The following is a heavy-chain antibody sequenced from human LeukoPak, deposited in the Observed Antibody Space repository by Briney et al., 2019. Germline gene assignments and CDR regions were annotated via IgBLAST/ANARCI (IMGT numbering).Heavy chain of an antibody. CDR3: AKASDYDILTGYVDY. V-gene: IGHV3-23*01. CDR2: ISGSGGST. J-gene: IGHJ4*02. D-gene: IGHD3-9*01. CDR1: GFTFSSYA. Sequence: GGSLRLSCAASGFTFSSYAMSWVRQAPGKGLEWASAISGSGGSTYYADSVKGRFTISRDNSKNTLYLQMSSLRAEDTAVYYCAKASDYDILTGYVDYWGQGTLVTVSS.